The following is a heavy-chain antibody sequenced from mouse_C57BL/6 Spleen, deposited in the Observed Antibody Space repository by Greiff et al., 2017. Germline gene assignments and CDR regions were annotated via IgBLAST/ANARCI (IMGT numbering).Heavy chain of an antibody. CDR2: IHPSDSAT. V-gene: IGHV1-74*01. CDR3: AIERDGYDPSWFAY. D-gene: IGHD2-2*01. CDR1: GYTFTSYW. J-gene: IGHJ3*01. Sequence: QVQLQQSGAELVKPGASVKVSCKASGYTFTSYWMHWVKQRPGQGLEWIGRIHPSDSATNYNQKFKGKATLTVDKSSSTAYMQLSSLTSEDSAVYYCAIERDGYDPSWFAYWGQGTLVTVSA.